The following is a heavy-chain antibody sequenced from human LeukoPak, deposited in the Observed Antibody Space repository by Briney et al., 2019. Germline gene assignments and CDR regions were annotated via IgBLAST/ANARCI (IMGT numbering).Heavy chain of an antibody. Sequence: SETLSLTCTVSGGSISSSSYYWGWIRQPPGKGLEWIGSIYYSGSTYYNPSLKSRVTISVDTSKNQFSLKLSSVTAADTAVYYCARLSLVVVAFYWGQGTLVTVSS. D-gene: IGHD2-15*01. CDR3: ARLSLVVVAFY. V-gene: IGHV4-39*01. CDR1: GGSISSSSYY. CDR2: IYYSGST. J-gene: IGHJ4*02.